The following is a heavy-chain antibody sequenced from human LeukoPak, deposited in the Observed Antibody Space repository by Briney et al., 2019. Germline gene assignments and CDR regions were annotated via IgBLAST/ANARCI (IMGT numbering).Heavy chain of an antibody. CDR1: GFTFSSYA. CDR3: AKVCSSTSCYYYYYMDV. Sequence: GGSLRLSCAASGFTFSSYAMSWVRQAPGKGLEWVSAISGSGGSTYYADSVEGRFTISRDNSKNTLYLQMNSLRAEDAAVYYCAKVCSSTSCYYYYYMDVWGKGTTVTVSS. CDR2: ISGSGGST. J-gene: IGHJ6*03. V-gene: IGHV3-23*01. D-gene: IGHD2-2*01.